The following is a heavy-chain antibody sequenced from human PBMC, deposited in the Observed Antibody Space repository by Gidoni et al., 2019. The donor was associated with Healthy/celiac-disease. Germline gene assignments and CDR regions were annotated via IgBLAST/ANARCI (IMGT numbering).Heavy chain of an antibody. Sequence: QVQLQESGPGLVKPSETLSLTCTVSGGSISSYYWSWIRQPAGKGLEWIGRIYTSGSTNYNPSLKSRVTMSVDTSKNQFSLKLSSVTAADTAVYYCARDNWNYLSDYYYYGMDVWGQGTTVTVSS. CDR1: GGSISSYY. CDR2: IYTSGST. D-gene: IGHD1-7*01. V-gene: IGHV4-4*07. J-gene: IGHJ6*02. CDR3: ARDNWNYLSDYYYYGMDV.